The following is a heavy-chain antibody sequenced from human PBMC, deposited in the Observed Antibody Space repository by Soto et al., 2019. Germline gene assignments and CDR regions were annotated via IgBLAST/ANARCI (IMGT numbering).Heavy chain of an antibody. CDR1: GYTFTSYY. CDR3: ATVYCSGGSCYSIDY. J-gene: IGHJ4*02. V-gene: IGHV1-46*03. CDR2: INPSNST. Sequence: ASVKVSCKASGYTFTSYYMHWVRQAPGQGLEWMGMINPSNSTSYAQKFQGRVTMTRDTSTSTVYMELSSLRSEDTAVYYCATVYCSGGSCYSIDYWGQGTLVTVSS. D-gene: IGHD2-15*01.